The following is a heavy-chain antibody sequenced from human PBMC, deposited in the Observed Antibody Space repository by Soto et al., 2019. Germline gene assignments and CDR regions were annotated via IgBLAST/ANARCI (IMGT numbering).Heavy chain of an antibody. CDR3: GRVVGDAPRHTDFDA. Sequence: PSETLSLTCAVSGVSLHNSHSFWGWIRHPPGKGLEFIANVYYSGGAHYNPSFKSRVTISVDTATNQVSLRMSSVTSADTAVYFCGRVVGDAPRHTDFDAWGQGPLVTVS. J-gene: IGHJ5*02. CDR1: GVSLHNSHSF. V-gene: IGHV4-39*01. CDR2: VYYSGGA. D-gene: IGHD3-16*01.